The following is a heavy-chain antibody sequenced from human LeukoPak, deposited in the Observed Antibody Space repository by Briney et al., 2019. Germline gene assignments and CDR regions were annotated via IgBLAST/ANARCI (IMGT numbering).Heavy chain of an antibody. Sequence: MASETLSLTCAVYGGSFSGYYWSWIRQPPGKGLEWIGYIYYSGSTYYNPSLKSRVTISVDTSKNQFSLKLSSVTAADTAVYYCARSGYDAHMDYWGQGTLVTVSS. CDR3: ARSGYDAHMDY. D-gene: IGHD5-12*01. CDR1: GGSFSGYY. V-gene: IGHV4-30-4*08. J-gene: IGHJ4*02. CDR2: IYYSGST.